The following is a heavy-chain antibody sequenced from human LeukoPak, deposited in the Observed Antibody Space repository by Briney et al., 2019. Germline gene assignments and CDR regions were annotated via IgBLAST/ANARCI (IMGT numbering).Heavy chain of an antibody. CDR2: INTDGSTT. CDR3: ARERAYNYFDY. Sequence: GGPLTLSCAASGFTFSTYRMHWVRHPPGKGLFWVSLINTDGSTTTYADSVRGRFTVSRDNAKNTLYLQMNSLRAEDTSVYYCARERAYNYFDYWGQGALVTVSS. V-gene: IGHV3-74*01. D-gene: IGHD3-16*01. J-gene: IGHJ4*02. CDR1: GFTFSTYR.